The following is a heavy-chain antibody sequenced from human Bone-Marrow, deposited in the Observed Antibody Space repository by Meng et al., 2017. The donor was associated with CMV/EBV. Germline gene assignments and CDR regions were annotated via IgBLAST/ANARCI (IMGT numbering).Heavy chain of an antibody. Sequence: ASVKVSCKASGYTFTSYGISWVRQAPGQGLEWMGWISAYNGNTNYAQKLQGRVTMTTDTSTSRAYMELRSLRSDDTAVYYCAREGCSSTSCRQHPPQYYYYYYGMDVWDQGPTVPVSS. CDR1: GYTFTSYG. CDR2: ISAYNGNT. CDR3: AREGCSSTSCRQHPPQYYYYYYGMDV. D-gene: IGHD2-2*01. V-gene: IGHV1-18*01. J-gene: IGHJ6*02.